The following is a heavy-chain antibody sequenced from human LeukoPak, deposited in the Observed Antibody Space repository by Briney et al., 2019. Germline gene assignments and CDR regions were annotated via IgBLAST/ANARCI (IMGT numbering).Heavy chain of an antibody. CDR2: IYYSGST. V-gene: IGHV4-59*01. CDR3: ARDRGYSYGVDY. D-gene: IGHD5-18*01. J-gene: IGHJ4*02. CDR1: GGSISSYY. Sequence: SETLSLTCTVSGGSISSYYWSWIRQPPGKGLEWIGYIYYSGSTNYNPSLKSRVTISADTSKNQFSLRLSSVTAADTAVYYCARDRGYSYGVDYWGQGTLVTVSS.